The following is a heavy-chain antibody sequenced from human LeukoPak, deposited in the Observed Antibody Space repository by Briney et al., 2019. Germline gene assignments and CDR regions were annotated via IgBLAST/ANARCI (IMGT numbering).Heavy chain of an antibody. V-gene: IGHV1-46*01. CDR2: INPSSGST. CDR1: GYTLTSYY. CDR3: ARGRYNPSYYFDY. J-gene: IGHJ4*02. D-gene: IGHD5-24*01. Sequence: GASVKVSCKASGYTLTSYYMHWMRQAPGQGLEWMGIINPSSGSTSYAQKFQGRVTMTRDTSTSTVYMELSSLRSEDTAVYYRARGRYNPSYYFDYWGQGPLVTVSS.